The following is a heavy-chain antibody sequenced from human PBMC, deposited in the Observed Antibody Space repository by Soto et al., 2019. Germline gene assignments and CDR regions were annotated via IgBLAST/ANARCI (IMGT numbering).Heavy chain of an antibody. CDR2: IFSSGST. V-gene: IGHV4-4*07. CDR1: GGSINTFY. J-gene: IGHJ4*02. D-gene: IGHD5-12*01. CDR3: AREGSYSAYNFAHGIQLWSFDF. Sequence: SETLSVTCTVSGGSINTFYWSWVRQPAGKGLEWIGRIFSSGSTSFNPSLESRVAMSVDTSKNHFSLNLSSVTAADMAVYYCAREGSYSAYNFAHGIQLWSFDFWGQGALVTVSS.